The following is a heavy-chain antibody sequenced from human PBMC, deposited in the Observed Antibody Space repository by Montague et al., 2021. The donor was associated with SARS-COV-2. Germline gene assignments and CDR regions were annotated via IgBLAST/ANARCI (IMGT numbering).Heavy chain of an antibody. D-gene: IGHD3-10*01. J-gene: IGHJ4*02. Sequence: SETRSLTCAVDRHSIVTENRRTSVRHTPGQGSPWLGEIRHTGGTKYKPSLKSRVSMSVDKSWNQFSLRLTSVTAADTAIYYCARKGSGGSDLAYWGQGTLVTVSS. CDR2: IRHTGGT. CDR3: ARKGSGGSDLAY. CDR1: RHSIVTENR. V-gene: IGHV4-4*02.